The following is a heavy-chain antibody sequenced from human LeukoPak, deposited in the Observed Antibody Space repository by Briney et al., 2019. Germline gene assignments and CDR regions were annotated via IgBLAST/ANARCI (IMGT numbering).Heavy chain of an antibody. CDR3: ARDRYSYGTTFDY. V-gene: IGHV1-69*04. D-gene: IGHD5-18*01. CDR1: GGTFSSYA. Sequence: SVKVSCKASGGTFSSYAISWVRQAPGQGLEWMGRIIPIFGIANYAQKFQGRVTITADKSTSTAYMELSSLRSEDTAVYYCARDRYSYGTTFDYWGQGTLVTVSS. J-gene: IGHJ4*02. CDR2: IIPIFGIA.